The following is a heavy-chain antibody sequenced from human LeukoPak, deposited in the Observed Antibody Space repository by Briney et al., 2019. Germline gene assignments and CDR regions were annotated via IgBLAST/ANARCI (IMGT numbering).Heavy chain of an antibody. V-gene: IGHV3-11*04. D-gene: IGHD2-15*01. CDR2: ISSSGSTI. CDR1: GFTFSDYY. Sequence: GGSLRLSCAASGFTFSDYYMSWIRQAPGKGLEWVSYISSSGSTIYYADSVKGRFTISRDNANNSVYLQMNSLRVEDTAVYYCTRVSGVVYYDFMDVWGKGTTVTVSS. CDR3: TRVSGVVYYDFMDV. J-gene: IGHJ6*03.